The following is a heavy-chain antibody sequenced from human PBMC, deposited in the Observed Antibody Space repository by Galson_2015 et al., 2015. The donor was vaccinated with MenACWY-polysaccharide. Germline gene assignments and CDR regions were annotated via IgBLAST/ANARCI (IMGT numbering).Heavy chain of an antibody. CDR1: GFTFTSYA. CDR2: IRSSGANT. Sequence: SLRLSCAASGFTFTSYAMSWVRQAPGKGLEWVSAIRSSGANTYYADSVKGRFTISRDNSKNTLYLQMNSLRAEDTAVNYCAKDTTDFWSVAGRFDHWGQGTLVTVSS. CDR3: AKDTTDFWSVAGRFDH. J-gene: IGHJ5*02. D-gene: IGHD3-3*01. V-gene: IGHV3-23*01.